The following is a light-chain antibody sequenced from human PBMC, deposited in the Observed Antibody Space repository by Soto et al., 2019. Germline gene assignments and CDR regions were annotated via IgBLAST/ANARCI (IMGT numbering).Light chain of an antibody. CDR1: QSISSW. CDR2: KTS. CDR3: QQYHAYPRT. Sequence: DIQMPQSPSALSASVGDRVTITCRASQSISSWLAWYQQKPGKAPKLLLYKTSSLESGVPSRFSGSGSGTEFTLTISSVQPDDFATYYCQQYHAYPRTFGQGTKV. V-gene: IGKV1-5*03. J-gene: IGKJ1*01.